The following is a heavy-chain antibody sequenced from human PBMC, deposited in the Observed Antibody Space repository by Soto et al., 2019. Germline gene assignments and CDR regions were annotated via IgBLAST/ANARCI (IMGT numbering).Heavy chain of an antibody. Sequence: QITLKESGPTLVKPTQTLTLTCTFSGFSLSTSGVGVGWIRQPPGKALEWLALIYWDDDKRYSPSLKSRLTITKDTTKNQVVLTMTNMDPVDTATYYCAHSLAPFYGDYFDYWGQGTLVTVSS. CDR2: IYWDDDK. J-gene: IGHJ4*02. D-gene: IGHD4-17*01. CDR1: GFSLSTSGVG. V-gene: IGHV2-5*02. CDR3: AHSLAPFYGDYFDY.